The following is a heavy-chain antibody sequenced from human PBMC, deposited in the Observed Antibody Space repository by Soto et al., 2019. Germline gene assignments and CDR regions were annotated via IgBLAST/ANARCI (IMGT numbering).Heavy chain of an antibody. J-gene: IGHJ5*02. CDR3: ARDGSGSYYNVWFDP. CDR2: IYYSGST. CDR1: GGSISSGGYY. D-gene: IGHD3-10*01. V-gene: IGHV4-31*03. Sequence: QVQLQESGPGLVKPSQTLSLTCTVSGGSISSGGYYWSWIRQHPGKGLEWIGYIYYSGSTYYNPSLKSRVTISVDTSKNQCSLKLSSVTAADTAVYYCARDGSGSYYNVWFDPWGQGTLVTVSS.